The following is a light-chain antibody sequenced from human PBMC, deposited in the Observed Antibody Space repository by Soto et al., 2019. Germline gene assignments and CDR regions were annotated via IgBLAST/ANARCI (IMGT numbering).Light chain of an antibody. J-gene: IGKJ5*01. CDR1: QSISTY. Sequence: IQRTQAPSSLSVSAGNSVTIACRASQSISTYLNWYQQKPGKAPKLLLHAASSLQSGVPSRFSGSGSGTDFNLTISSLQPEDFATYDCQQSYSTPITFGPGTRLEIK. CDR2: AAS. V-gene: IGKV1-39*01. CDR3: QQSYSTPIT.